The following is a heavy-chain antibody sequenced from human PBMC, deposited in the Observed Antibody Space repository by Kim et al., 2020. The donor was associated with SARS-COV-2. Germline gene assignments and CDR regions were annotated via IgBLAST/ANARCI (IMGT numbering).Heavy chain of an antibody. CDR2: IYYSGST. V-gene: IGHV4-39*01. J-gene: IGHJ5*02. CDR3: ARHGYDFWSGYYLHTNWFDP. Sequence: SETLSLTCTVSGGSISSSSYYWGWIRQPPGKGLEWIGSIYYSGSTYYNPSLKSRVTISVDTSKNQLSLKLSSVTAADTAVYYCARHGYDFWSGYYLHTNWFDPWGPGTLVTVSS. D-gene: IGHD3-3*01. CDR1: GGSISSSSYY.